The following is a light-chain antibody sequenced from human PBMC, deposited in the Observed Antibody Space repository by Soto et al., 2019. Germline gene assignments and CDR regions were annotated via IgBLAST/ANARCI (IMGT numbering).Light chain of an antibody. CDR2: GAS. CDR3: QQYGNSSFT. CDR1: QSVSSNS. Sequence: EIVLTQSPGTLSLSPGERATLSCRASQSVSSNSVAWYQHKPGQAPRLLIYGASSRATGIPDRFSGSGSGTDFTLTISRLESEDFAVYYCQQYGNSSFTFGPGTKVDI. J-gene: IGKJ3*01. V-gene: IGKV3-20*01.